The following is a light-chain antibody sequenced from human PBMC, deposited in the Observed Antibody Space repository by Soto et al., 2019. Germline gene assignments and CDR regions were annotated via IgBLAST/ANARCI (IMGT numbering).Light chain of an antibody. CDR2: GAS. CDR3: QQYRNGPT. Sequence: EIVMTQSPATLSVSPGEGATLSCRASQSLSRDLAWYQQKPGQAPRLLIFGASTRVTGIPARFSGSGSGTEFMLTISSLPSEDFAVYYCQQYRNGPTFGQGTRLEIK. CDR1: QSLSRD. V-gene: IGKV3-15*01. J-gene: IGKJ5*01.